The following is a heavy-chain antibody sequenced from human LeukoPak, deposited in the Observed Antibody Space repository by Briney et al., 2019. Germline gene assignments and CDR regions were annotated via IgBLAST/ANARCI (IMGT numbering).Heavy chain of an antibody. J-gene: IGHJ4*02. CDR2: ISSSGSTI. Sequence: PGGSLRLSCAASGFTFSDYYMSWIRQAPGKGLEWVSYISSSGSTIYYADSVKGRFTISRDNAKNSLYLQMNSLRAEDTAVYYCARLPAAMPMIYYFDYWGQGTLVTVSS. CDR1: GFTFSDYY. CDR3: ARLPAAMPMIYYFDY. D-gene: IGHD2-2*01. V-gene: IGHV3-11*01.